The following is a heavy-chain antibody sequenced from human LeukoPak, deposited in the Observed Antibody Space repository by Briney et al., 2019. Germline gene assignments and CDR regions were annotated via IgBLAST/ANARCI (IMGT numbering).Heavy chain of an antibody. CDR3: ARQNTGQLDY. V-gene: IGHV1-2*02. Sequence: GASVKVACKASGYTFTDYYIHWVRQAPEQGLEWMGWINAKSGDTEYAQKFQARVTMTRDTSITTTYMEVSRLSSDDTAVYYCARQNTGQLDYWGQGTLVTVSS. CDR2: INAKSGDT. CDR1: GYTFTDYY. J-gene: IGHJ4*02. D-gene: IGHD2-8*02.